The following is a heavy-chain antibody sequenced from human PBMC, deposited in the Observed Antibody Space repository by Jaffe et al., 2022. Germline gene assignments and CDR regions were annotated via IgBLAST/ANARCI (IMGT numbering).Heavy chain of an antibody. V-gene: IGHV4-38-2*01. CDR2: IYHSGST. D-gene: IGHD2-15*01. CDR3: ARLYCSGGSCYSGFDY. J-gene: IGHJ4*02. CDR1: GYSISSGYY. Sequence: QVQLQESGPGLVKPSETLSLTCAVSGYSISSGYYWGWIRQPPGKGLEWIGSIYHSGSTYYNPSLKSRVTISVDTSKNQFSLKLSSVTAADTAVYYCARLYCSGGSCYSGFDYWGQGTLVTVSS.